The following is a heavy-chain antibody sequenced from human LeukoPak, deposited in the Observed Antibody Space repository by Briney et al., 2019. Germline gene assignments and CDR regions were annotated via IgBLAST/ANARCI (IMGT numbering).Heavy chain of an antibody. CDR3: LPNAFDY. J-gene: IGHJ4*02. Sequence: PGGSLRLSCAASGFTFISYWIHWVRQAPRKGLVWVSRINSDGSTTSYAASVKGRFTISRDTAKNTLYLQMNSLRAEDTAVYYCLPNAFDYWGQGTLVTVSS. CDR2: INSDGSTT. D-gene: IGHD2-8*01. CDR1: GFTFISYW. V-gene: IGHV3-74*01.